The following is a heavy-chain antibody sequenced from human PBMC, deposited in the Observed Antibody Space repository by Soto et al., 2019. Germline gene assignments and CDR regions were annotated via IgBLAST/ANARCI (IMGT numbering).Heavy chain of an antibody. Sequence: QVQLVESGGGVVQPGRSLRLSCAASGFTFSNYGMHWVRQAPGKGLEWVAGIYYDGSNKFYADSVKGRFTISRDNSKNTLHLQMNSLRVEDTAVYYCARDGTDYGDFGGLECWGPGTLVTVSS. CDR3: ARDGTDYGDFGGLEC. J-gene: IGHJ4*02. CDR2: IYYDGSNK. D-gene: IGHD4-17*01. V-gene: IGHV3-30*03. CDR1: GFTFSNYG.